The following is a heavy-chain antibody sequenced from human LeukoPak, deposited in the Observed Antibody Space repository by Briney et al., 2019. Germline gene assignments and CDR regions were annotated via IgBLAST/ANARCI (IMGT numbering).Heavy chain of an antibody. CDR3: ARGRKYTNGYRVTELGSGYFDY. J-gene: IGHJ4*02. Sequence: SETLSLTCAVSGASISSSNYYWGWVRQSPGKGLEWIGNIYSSGNTYYNASLKSRVTISVDSSKNQFSLKLSSVTAADTAMYYCARGRKYTNGYRVTELGSGYFDYWGQGILVTVSS. V-gene: IGHV4-39*07. D-gene: IGHD5-18*01. CDR1: GASISSSNYY. CDR2: IYSSGNT.